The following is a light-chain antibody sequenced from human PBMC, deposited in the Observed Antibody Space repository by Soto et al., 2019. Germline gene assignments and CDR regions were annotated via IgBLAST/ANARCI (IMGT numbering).Light chain of an antibody. V-gene: IGLV1-40*01. CDR1: RSNFGAGYD. J-gene: IGLJ1*01. CDR2: GNS. CDR3: QSYDTSLGDATV. Sequence: QSVLTQPPSVSGAPGQRVTISCTGSRSNFGAGYDVHWYQQLPGTAPKLLIYGNSNRPSGVPDRFSGSRSGNSAFLAITGLQDEDDADYYCQSYDTSLGDATVFATGTKVIVL.